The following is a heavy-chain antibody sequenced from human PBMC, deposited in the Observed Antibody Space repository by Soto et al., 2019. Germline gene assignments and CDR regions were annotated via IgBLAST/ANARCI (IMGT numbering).Heavy chain of an antibody. CDR1: GDSCAGYW. V-gene: IGHV5-10-1*01. CDR2: IDPSDSQT. D-gene: IGHD3-22*01. J-gene: IGHJ4*02. Sequence: EFVKISCKGAGDSCAGYWITWVRQNPGKGLEWMGRIDPSDSQTYYSPSFRGHVTISVTKSITTVFLQWSSLRASDTAMYYCARQIYDSDTGPNFQYYFDSWGQGTPVTVSS. CDR3: ARQIYDSDTGPNFQYYFDS.